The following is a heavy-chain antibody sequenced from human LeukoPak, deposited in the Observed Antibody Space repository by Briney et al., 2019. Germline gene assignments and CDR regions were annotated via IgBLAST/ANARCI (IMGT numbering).Heavy chain of an antibody. J-gene: IGHJ5*02. CDR1: GGSFSGYY. CDR2: LNHSGST. CDR3: ARGENAGDWFDP. D-gene: IGHD1-1*01. V-gene: IGHV4-34*01. Sequence: SETLSLTCAVYGGSFSGYYWSWIRPPPGKGLEWIGELNHSGSTNYNPSLKSRVTISVDTSKNQFSLKLSSVTAADTAVYYCARGENAGDWFDPWGQGTLVTVSS.